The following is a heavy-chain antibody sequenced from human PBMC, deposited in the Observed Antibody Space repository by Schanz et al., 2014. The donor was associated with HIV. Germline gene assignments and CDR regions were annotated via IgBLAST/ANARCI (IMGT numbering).Heavy chain of an antibody. J-gene: IGHJ6*02. CDR1: GFTFSRYG. V-gene: IGHV3-30*19. D-gene: IGHD3-22*01. CDR2: ISYDGSNK. CDR3: ARDVSYDSSGYYSDYYYGMDV. Sequence: QVKLVESGGGVVQPGRSLRLSCAASGFTFSRYGMHWVRQSPGKGLEWVAVISYDGSNKYYADSVKGRFTISRDNSKNTLYLQINSLRADDTAVYYCARDVSYDSSGYYSDYYYGMDVWGQGTTVTVSS.